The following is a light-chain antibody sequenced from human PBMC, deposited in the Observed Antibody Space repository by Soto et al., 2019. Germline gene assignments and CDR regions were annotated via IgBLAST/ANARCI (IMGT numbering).Light chain of an antibody. J-gene: IGLJ1*01. V-gene: IGLV2-14*01. Sequence: SVLTQPASVNGSPGQSITISCNGTSSDVGGYNYVSWYQQHPGKAPKLIVHKVSDRPLGVSDRFSGSKSGNTASLTISGLQAEDEADYYCSSYAGAYTLVFGTGTKVT. CDR3: SSYAGAYTLV. CDR2: KVS. CDR1: SSDVGGYNY.